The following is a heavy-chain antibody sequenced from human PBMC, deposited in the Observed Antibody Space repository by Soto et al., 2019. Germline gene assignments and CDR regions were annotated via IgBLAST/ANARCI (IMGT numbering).Heavy chain of an antibody. J-gene: IGHJ6*02. V-gene: IGHV3-7*05. CDR3: ARAAIAARPNWGMDV. CDR1: GFTFSSYW. Sequence: SLRLSCAASGFTFSSYWMSWGRQAPGKGLEWVANIKQDGSEKYYVDSVKGRFTISRDNAKNSLYLQMNSLRAEDTAVYYCARAAIAARPNWGMDVWGRGTTVTVSS. CDR2: IKQDGSEK. D-gene: IGHD6-6*01.